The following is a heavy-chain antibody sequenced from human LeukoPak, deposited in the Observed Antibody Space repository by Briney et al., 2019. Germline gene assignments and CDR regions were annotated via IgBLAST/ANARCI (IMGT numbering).Heavy chain of an antibody. J-gene: IGHJ4*02. CDR1: GGSFSGYY. V-gene: IGHV4-34*01. CDR3: ARESYGGHDC. CDR2: INHSGST. D-gene: IGHD5-18*01. Sequence: PSETLSLTCAVYGGSFSGYYWSWIRQPPGKGLEWIGEINHSGSTNYNPSLKSRVTISVDTSKNQFSLKLSSVTAADTAVYYCARESYGGHDCWGQGTLVTVSS.